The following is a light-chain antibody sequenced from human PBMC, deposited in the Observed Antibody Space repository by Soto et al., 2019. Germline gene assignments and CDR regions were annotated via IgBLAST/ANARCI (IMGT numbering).Light chain of an antibody. CDR2: DAS. V-gene: IGKV1-9*01. CDR1: LPISNY. CDR3: QQLSTYPST. Sequence: DIQMTQSPSSLSASVGDRVTITCRASLPISNYLAWYQQKPGEAPKLLIFDASTLQSGVPSRFSGSGSGTDFTLTISSLQAEDFATYYCQQLSTYPSTFGGGTKVDIK. J-gene: IGKJ4*01.